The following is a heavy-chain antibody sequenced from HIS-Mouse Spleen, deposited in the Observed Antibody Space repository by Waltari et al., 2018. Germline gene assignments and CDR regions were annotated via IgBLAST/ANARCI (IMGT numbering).Heavy chain of an antibody. J-gene: IGHJ2*01. CDR2: IYSSGST. D-gene: IGHD6-13*01. CDR3: AREIPYSSSWYDWYFDL. V-gene: IGHV4-39*07. CDR1: GGSISSSSYY. Sequence: QLQLQESGPGLVKPSETLSLTCTVSGGSISSSSYYWGWIRQPPGKGLGWIGSIYSSGSTYSPPSLKSRFTISVDTSKNQFSLKLGSVTAADTAVYYCAREIPYSSSWYDWYFDLWGRGTLVTVSS.